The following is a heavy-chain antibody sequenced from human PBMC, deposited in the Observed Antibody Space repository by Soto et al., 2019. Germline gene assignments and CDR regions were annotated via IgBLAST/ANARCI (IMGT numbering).Heavy chain of an antibody. D-gene: IGHD3-22*01. CDR2: IYYSGST. J-gene: IGHJ5*02. CDR3: ARLSGGSYYDSSGYYGRYNWFDP. V-gene: IGHV4-59*01. CDR1: GGSISSYY. Sequence: SETLSLTCTVSGGSISSYYWSWIRQPPGKGLEWIGYIYYSGSTNYNPSLKSRVTISVDTSKNQFSLKLSSVTAADTAVYYCARLSGGSYYDSSGYYGRYNWFDPWGQGTLVTVS.